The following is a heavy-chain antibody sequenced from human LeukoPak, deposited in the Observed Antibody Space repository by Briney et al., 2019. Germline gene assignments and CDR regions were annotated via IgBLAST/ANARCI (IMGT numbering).Heavy chain of an antibody. D-gene: IGHD2-2*01. J-gene: IGHJ3*02. V-gene: IGHV4-30-2*01. CDR1: GGSISSGGYS. Sequence: PSETLSLTCAVSGGSISSGGYSWSWIRQPPGKGLEWIGYIYHSGSTYYNPSLKSRVTISVDRSKNQFSLKLSSVTAADTAVYYCARDVKYCSSTSCLDAFDIWGQGTMVTVSS. CDR3: ARDVKYCSSTSCLDAFDI. CDR2: IYHSGST.